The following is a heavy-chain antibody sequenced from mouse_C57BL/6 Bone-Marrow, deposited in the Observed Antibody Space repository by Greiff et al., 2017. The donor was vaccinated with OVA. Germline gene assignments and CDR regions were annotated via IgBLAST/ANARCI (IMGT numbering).Heavy chain of an antibody. Sequence: QVQLQQSGAELVRPGSSVKLSCKASGYTFTSYWMHWVKQRPIQGLEWIGNIDPSDSETHYNQKFKDKATLTVDKSSSTAYMQLSSLTSEDSAVYYCASYGNYDSWYFDVWGTGTTVTVSS. V-gene: IGHV1-52*01. D-gene: IGHD2-1*01. CDR2: IDPSDSET. CDR3: ASYGNYDSWYFDV. CDR1: GYTFTSYW. J-gene: IGHJ1*03.